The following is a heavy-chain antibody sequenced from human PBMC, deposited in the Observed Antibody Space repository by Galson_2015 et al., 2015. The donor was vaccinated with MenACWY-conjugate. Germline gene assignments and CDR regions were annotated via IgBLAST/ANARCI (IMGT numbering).Heavy chain of an antibody. D-gene: IGHD3-9*01. CDR2: IDWDDDK. CDR1: GFSLSTSGMC. CDR3: ARTHFDWSNYYYYGMDV. J-gene: IGHJ6*02. V-gene: IGHV2-70*01. Sequence: PALVKPTQPLTLTCTFSGFSLSTSGMCVSWIRQPPGKALEWLALIDWDDDKYYSTSLKTRLTISKDTSKNQVVLTMTNMDPVDTATYYCARTHFDWSNYYYYGMDVWGQGTTVTVSS.